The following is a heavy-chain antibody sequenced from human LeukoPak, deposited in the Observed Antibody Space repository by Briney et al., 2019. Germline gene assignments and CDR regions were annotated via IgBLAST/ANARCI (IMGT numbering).Heavy chain of an antibody. CDR1: GGSISSGGYY. Sequence: SETLSLTCTVSGGSISSGGYYWSWIRQHPGKGLEWIGYIYYSGSTYYNPSLKSRVTISVDTSKNQFSLKLSSVTAADTAVYYCAREKVWGRIAVAGPASGMDVWGQGTTVTVSS. CDR2: IYYSGST. CDR3: AREKVWGRIAVAGPASGMDV. D-gene: IGHD6-19*01. V-gene: IGHV4-31*03. J-gene: IGHJ6*02.